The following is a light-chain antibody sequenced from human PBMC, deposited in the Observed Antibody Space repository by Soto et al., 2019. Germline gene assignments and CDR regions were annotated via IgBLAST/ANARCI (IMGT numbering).Light chain of an antibody. CDR3: CAHAGSDTYV. CDR1: SSDVGSYNL. CDR2: EGN. V-gene: IGLV2-23*01. J-gene: IGLJ1*01. Sequence: QSALTQPASVSGSPGQSITISCSGTSSDVGSYNLVSWYQQHPGKAPKIMIHEGNKRPSGVSNRFSGSKSGNMASLTISGLQAEDEADYYCCAHAGSDTYVYGSGTKLTVL.